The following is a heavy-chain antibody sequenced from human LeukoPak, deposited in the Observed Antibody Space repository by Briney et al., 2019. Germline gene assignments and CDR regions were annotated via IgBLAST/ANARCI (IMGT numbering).Heavy chain of an antibody. J-gene: IGHJ4*02. Sequence: GGSLRLSCEASGFTFSAYWMSWVRQAPGKGLEWVANIKQDGSEKYYLDSVKGRFTISRDNAKNSLYLQMNSLRAEDTAVYYCARGYWNYDYWGQGTLVTVSS. D-gene: IGHD1-7*01. CDR1: GFTFSAYW. CDR2: IKQDGSEK. V-gene: IGHV3-7*01. CDR3: ARGYWNYDY.